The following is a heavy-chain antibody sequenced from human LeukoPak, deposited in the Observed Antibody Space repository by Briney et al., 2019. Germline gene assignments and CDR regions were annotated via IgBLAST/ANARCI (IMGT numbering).Heavy chain of an antibody. J-gene: IGHJ6*02. V-gene: IGHV3-23*01. CDR2: ISGSGGST. CDR1: GFTFSSYA. D-gene: IGHD2-2*01. CDR3: AKDQSSRCSSTSCYTYYGMDV. Sequence: GGSLRLSCAAPGFTFSSYAMSWVRQAPGKGLEWVSVISGSGGSTYYADSVKGRFTISRDNSKNTLSVQMNSLRAEDTAIYYCAKDQSSRCSSTSCYTYYGMDVWGQGTTVTVSS.